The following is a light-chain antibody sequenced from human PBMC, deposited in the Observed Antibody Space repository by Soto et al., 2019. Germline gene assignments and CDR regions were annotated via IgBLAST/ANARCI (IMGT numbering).Light chain of an antibody. CDR3: SSYTSTSTLV. Sequence: QSVLTQPASVSGSPGQSITISCTGTSSDVGGYNYVSWYQQYPGKAPKLMIYDVSNRPSGVSNRFSASKSGNTASLTISGRQAEDEADYYCSSYTSTSTLVFGTGTKVTVL. CDR1: SSDVGGYNY. CDR2: DVS. V-gene: IGLV2-14*01. J-gene: IGLJ1*01.